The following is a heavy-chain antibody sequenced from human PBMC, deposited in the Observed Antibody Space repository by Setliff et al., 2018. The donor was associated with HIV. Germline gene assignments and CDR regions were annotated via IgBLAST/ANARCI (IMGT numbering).Heavy chain of an antibody. CDR3: ARDLKVYAMWGDAFDT. Sequence: ASVKVSCKASGYTFTDYGISWVRQAPGQGLEWMGWISGYNGNTNYAEKLQGRVTMTTDTSTSTAYMELRSLRSDDTAVYYCARDLKVYAMWGDAFDTWGQGTMVTVSS. CDR2: ISGYNGNT. J-gene: IGHJ3*02. V-gene: IGHV1-18*01. D-gene: IGHD2-8*01. CDR1: GYTFTDYG.